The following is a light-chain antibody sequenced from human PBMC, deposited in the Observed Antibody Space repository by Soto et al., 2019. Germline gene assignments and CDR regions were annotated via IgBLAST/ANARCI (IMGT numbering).Light chain of an antibody. CDR1: QSVSSN. Sequence: EIVMTQSPATLSVSPGERATLSCRASQSVSSNLAWYQQKPGQAPRLLIYGASTRATGIPARFSGSGSGTEFTLTISSLLSEDFAVYYCLQYNNWITFGQGTRLEIK. CDR2: GAS. V-gene: IGKV3-15*01. CDR3: LQYNNWIT. J-gene: IGKJ5*01.